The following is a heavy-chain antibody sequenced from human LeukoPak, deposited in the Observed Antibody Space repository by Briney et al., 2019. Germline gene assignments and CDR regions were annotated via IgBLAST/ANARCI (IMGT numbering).Heavy chain of an antibody. D-gene: IGHD1-14*01. J-gene: IGHJ4*02. V-gene: IGHV4-61*02. CDR2: MYNGGTT. CDR1: GASISGSISGGTYY. Sequence: SETLSLTCTVSGASISGSISGGTYYWNWIRQPAGKGLEWIGRMYNGGTTINYSPSLKSRVTISVDTSKNQFSLNVISVTAADTAVYYCARSTNRLDSWGQGTLVTVSS. CDR3: ARSTNRLDS.